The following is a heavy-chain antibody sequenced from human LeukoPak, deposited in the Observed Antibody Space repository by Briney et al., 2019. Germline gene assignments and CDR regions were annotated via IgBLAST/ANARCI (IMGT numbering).Heavy chain of an antibody. V-gene: IGHV1-69*13. CDR2: IIPIFGTA. CDR3: ARVGFLEWLFFDY. Sequence: SVKVSCKASGGTFSSYAISWVRQAPGQGVEWMGGIIPIFGTANYAQKFQGRVTITADESTSTAYMELSSLRSEDTAVYYCARVGFLEWLFFDYWGQGTLVTVSS. CDR1: GGTFSSYA. J-gene: IGHJ4*02. D-gene: IGHD3-3*02.